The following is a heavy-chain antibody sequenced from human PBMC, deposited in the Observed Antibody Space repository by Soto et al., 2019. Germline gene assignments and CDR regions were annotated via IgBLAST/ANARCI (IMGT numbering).Heavy chain of an antibody. CDR1: GFTFSSYS. J-gene: IGHJ4*02. CDR3: ARDFTASDYYDPLLV. D-gene: IGHD3-3*01. V-gene: IGHV3-48*02. CDR2: ISSSSSTI. Sequence: GGSLRLSCAASGFTFSSYSMNWVRQAPGKGLEWVSYISSSSSTIYYADSVKGRFTISRDNAKNSLYLQMNSLRDEDTAVYYCARDFTASDYYDPLLVWGQGTLVTVSS.